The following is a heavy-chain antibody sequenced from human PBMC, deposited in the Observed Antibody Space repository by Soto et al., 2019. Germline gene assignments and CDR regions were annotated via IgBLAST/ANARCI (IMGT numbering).Heavy chain of an antibody. CDR3: TRRYVYDSSGHYQREY. CDR2: IRSKTNNYAT. D-gene: IGHD3-22*01. J-gene: IGHJ1*01. CDR1: GFTFSGSA. Sequence: EVQLVESGGGLVQPGDSLKLSCAASGFTFSGSAVHWVRQASGEGLEWVGRIRSKTNNYATSYGASVKGRFTISRDDSENRAYLQMNSLKPEDTAVYFCTRRYVYDSSGHYQREYWGQGTPVTVSS. V-gene: IGHV3-73*02.